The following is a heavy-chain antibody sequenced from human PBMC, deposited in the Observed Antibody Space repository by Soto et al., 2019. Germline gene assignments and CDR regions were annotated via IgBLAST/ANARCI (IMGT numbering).Heavy chain of an antibody. CDR2: INPNSGGT. CDR1: GGTFSSYA. V-gene: IGHV1-2*04. D-gene: IGHD6-19*01. J-gene: IGHJ4*02. Sequence: ASVKVSCKASGGTFSSYAISWVRQAPGQGLEWMGWINPNSGGTNYAQNFQGWVTMTRDTSISTAYMELSRLRSDDRAVYYCATSRASIAGAGETEYYFDYWGQGTLVTVSS. CDR3: ATSRASIAGAGETEYYFDY.